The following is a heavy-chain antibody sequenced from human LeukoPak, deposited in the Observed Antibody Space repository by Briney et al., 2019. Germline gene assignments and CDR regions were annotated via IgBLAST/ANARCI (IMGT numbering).Heavy chain of an antibody. CDR2: ISYDGSNK. Sequence: PGRSLRLSCAASGFTFSSYGMHWVRQAPGKGLEWVAVISYDGSNKYYADSVKGRFTISRDNSKNTLYLQMNSLGAEDTAVYYCAKDLPWSDYWSQGTLVTVSS. D-gene: IGHD2-15*01. J-gene: IGHJ4*02. CDR3: AKDLPWSDY. V-gene: IGHV3-30*18. CDR1: GFTFSSYG.